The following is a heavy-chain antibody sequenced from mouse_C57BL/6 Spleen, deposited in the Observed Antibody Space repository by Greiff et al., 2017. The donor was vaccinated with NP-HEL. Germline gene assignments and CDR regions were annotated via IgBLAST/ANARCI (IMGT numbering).Heavy chain of an antibody. V-gene: IGHV1-72*01. J-gene: IGHJ1*03. CDR3: ARRHFDV. CDR2: IDPNSGGT. CDR1: GYTFTSYW. Sequence: QVQLQQPGAELVKPGASVKLSCKASGYTFTSYWMHWVKQRPGRGLEWIGRIDPNSGGTKYNEKFKSKATLTVDKPSSSLTSEDSAVYYCARRHFDVWGTGTTVTVSS.